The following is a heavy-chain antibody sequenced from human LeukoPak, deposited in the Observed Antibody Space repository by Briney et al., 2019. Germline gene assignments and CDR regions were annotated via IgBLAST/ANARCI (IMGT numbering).Heavy chain of an antibody. Sequence: SETLSLTCTVSGGSISSGSYYWSWIRQPAGKGLEWIGRIYYSGSTYYNPSLKSRVTISVDTSKNQFSLKLSSVTAADTAVYYCARHGGSYNTGGVVWAFDIWGQGTMVTVSS. V-gene: IGHV4-39*01. D-gene: IGHD1-26*01. CDR3: ARHGGSYNTGGVVWAFDI. CDR2: IYYSGST. J-gene: IGHJ3*02. CDR1: GGSISSGSYY.